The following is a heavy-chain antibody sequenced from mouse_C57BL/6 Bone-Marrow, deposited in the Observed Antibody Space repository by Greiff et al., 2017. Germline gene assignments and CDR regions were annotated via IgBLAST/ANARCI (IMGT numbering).Heavy chain of an antibody. CDR2: IDPSDSYT. Sequence: VQLQQPGAELVMPGASVKLSRKASGYTFTSYWMHWVKQRPGQGLEWIGEIDPSDSYTNYNQKFKGKSTLTVDKSSSTAYMQLSSLTSEDSAVYYCARDWDGVDYWGQGTTLTVSS. V-gene: IGHV1-69*01. D-gene: IGHD4-1*01. CDR1: GYTFTSYW. CDR3: ARDWDGVDY. J-gene: IGHJ2*01.